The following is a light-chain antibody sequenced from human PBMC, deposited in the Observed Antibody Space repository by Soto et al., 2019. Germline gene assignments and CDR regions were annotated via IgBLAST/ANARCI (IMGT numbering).Light chain of an antibody. Sequence: EIVLTQSPGTLSLSPGERTTLSCRASQSVSSSYLAWYQQKPGQAPRLLIYAASSRATGIPARFSGSGSGTDFTLTISRLEPEDFAVYYCQQYGSSRWTFGQGTKVDI. J-gene: IGKJ1*01. CDR3: QQYGSSRWT. V-gene: IGKV3-20*01. CDR2: AAS. CDR1: QSVSSSY.